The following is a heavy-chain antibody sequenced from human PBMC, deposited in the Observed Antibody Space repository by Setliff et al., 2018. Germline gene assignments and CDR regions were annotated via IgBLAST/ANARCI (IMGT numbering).Heavy chain of an antibody. CDR2: ISAYNGYI. V-gene: IGHV1-18*01. D-gene: IGHD5-18*01. J-gene: IGHJ6*03. CDR3: AREGVDTRSSTDYRYYMDV. CDR1: GYTSTSYG. Sequence: ASVKVSCKASGYTSTSYGISWVRQAPGQGLEWMGWISAYNGYINYAQKFQGRLIMTTDTSTSTAYMELRSLRSDDTAVYYCAREGVDTRSSTDYRYYMDVWGKGTTVTVSS.